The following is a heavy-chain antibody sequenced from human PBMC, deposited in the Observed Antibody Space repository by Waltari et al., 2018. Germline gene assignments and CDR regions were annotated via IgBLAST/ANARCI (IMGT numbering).Heavy chain of an antibody. Sequence: EVQLVESGGGLVQPGGSLRLSCAASGFTFSSYEMNWFRQAPGKGLEWVSYISSSGSTIYYADSVKGRFTISRDNAKNSLYLQMNSLRAEDTAVYYCATYLMTTVTNFDYWGQGTLVTVSS. CDR3: ATYLMTTVTNFDY. CDR1: GFTFSSYE. V-gene: IGHV3-48*03. D-gene: IGHD4-17*01. CDR2: ISSSGSTI. J-gene: IGHJ4*02.